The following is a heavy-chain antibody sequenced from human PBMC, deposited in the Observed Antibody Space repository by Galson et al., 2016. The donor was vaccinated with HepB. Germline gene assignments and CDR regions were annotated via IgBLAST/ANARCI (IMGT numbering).Heavy chain of an antibody. CDR2: IKQDGSEK. CDR3: ARGMGVVLRVIADLFDY. CDR1: GFSFSTYA. J-gene: IGHJ4*02. V-gene: IGHV3-7*03. D-gene: IGHD3-16*02. Sequence: SLRLSCAASGFSFSTYAMRWVRQAPGKGLEWVANIKQDGSEKYYVDSVKGRFTISRDNAKNSLYLQMNSLRAEDTAVYYCARGMGVVLRVIADLFDYWGQGTLVTVSS.